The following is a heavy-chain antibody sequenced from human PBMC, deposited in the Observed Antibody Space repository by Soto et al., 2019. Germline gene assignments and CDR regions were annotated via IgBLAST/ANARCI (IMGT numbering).Heavy chain of an antibody. CDR3: ARHRGYCSSTSCYGLYYYYYMDV. Sequence: SETLSLTCTVSGGSISSSSYYWGWIRQPPGKRLEWIGSIYYSGSTYYNPSLKSRVTISVDTSKNQFSLKLISVTAADTAVYYCARHRGYCSSTSCYGLYYYYYMDVWGKGTTVTVSS. CDR1: GGSISSSSYY. V-gene: IGHV4-39*01. J-gene: IGHJ6*03. D-gene: IGHD2-2*01. CDR2: IYYSGST.